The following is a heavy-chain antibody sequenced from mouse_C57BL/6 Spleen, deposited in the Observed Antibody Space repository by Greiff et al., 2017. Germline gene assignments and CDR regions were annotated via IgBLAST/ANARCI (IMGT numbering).Heavy chain of an antibody. Sequence: VQLQQSGAELVRPGASVKLSCKASGYTFTDYYINWVKQRPGQGLEWIARIYPGSGNTYYNEKFKGKATLTAEKSSSTAYMQLSSLTSDDSAFYFCAREYDYPWFAYWGQGTLVTVSA. CDR3: AREYDYPWFAY. J-gene: IGHJ3*01. D-gene: IGHD2-4*01. V-gene: IGHV1-76*01. CDR2: IYPGSGNT. CDR1: GYTFTDYY.